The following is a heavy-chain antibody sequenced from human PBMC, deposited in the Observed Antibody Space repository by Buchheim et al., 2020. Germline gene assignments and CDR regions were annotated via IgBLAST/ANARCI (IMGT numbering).Heavy chain of an antibody. V-gene: IGHV1-69*01. Sequence: QVQLVQSGAEVKKPGSSVKVSCKASGGTFSSYAISWVRQAPGQGLEWMGGIIPIFGTANYAQKFQGRVTITADGSTNTAYVELSSLRSEDTAVYYCARHIVVVPAAIPYYYGMDVWGQGTT. D-gene: IGHD2-2*01. J-gene: IGHJ6*02. CDR3: ARHIVVVPAAIPYYYGMDV. CDR1: GGTFSSYA. CDR2: IIPIFGTA.